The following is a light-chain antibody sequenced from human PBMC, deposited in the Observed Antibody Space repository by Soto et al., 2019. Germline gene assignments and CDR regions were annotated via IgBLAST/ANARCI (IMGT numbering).Light chain of an antibody. CDR2: AAS. CDR1: RTMIGY. Sequence: DIQMTQSPSSLSASVGDRVTITCRASRTMIGYLNWYQLKPGKAPKLLIYAASSLHSGVPSRFSGSGSGTDFTLTISGLLREDFATYYCQQSYRTGYTFGQGTKVEIK. J-gene: IGKJ2*01. V-gene: IGKV1-39*01. CDR3: QQSYRTGYT.